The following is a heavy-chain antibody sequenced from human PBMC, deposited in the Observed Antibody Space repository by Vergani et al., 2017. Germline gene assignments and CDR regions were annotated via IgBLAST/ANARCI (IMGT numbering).Heavy chain of an antibody. D-gene: IGHD2-2*01. CDR3: ARQEYCSSTSCYAVDY. CDR1: GGSISSSSYY. Sequence: QLQLQESGPGLVKPSETLSLTCTVSGGSISSSSYYWGWIRQPPGKGLEWIGSIYYSGSTYYNPSLKSRVTISVDTSKKQFSLKLSSVTAADTAVYYCARQEYCSSTSCYAVDYWGQGTLVTVSS. CDR2: IYYSGST. J-gene: IGHJ4*02. V-gene: IGHV4-39*01.